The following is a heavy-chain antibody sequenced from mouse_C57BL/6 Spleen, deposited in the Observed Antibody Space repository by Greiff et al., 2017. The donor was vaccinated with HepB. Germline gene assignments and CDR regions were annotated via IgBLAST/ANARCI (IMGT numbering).Heavy chain of an antibody. J-gene: IGHJ3*01. V-gene: IGHV1-15*01. CDR1: GYTFTDYE. CDR2: IDPETGGT. CDR3: TRWGAYYSNYAWFAY. D-gene: IGHD2-5*01. Sequence: VQLQQSGAELVRPGASVTLSCKASGYTFTDYEMHWVKQTPVHGLEWIGAIDPETGGTAYNQKFKGKAILTADKSSSTAYMELRSLTSEDSAVYYCTRWGAYYSNYAWFAYWGQGTLVTVSA.